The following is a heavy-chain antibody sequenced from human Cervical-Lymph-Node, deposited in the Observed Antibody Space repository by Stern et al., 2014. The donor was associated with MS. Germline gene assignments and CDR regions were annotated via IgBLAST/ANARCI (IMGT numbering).Heavy chain of an antibody. V-gene: IGHV3-30*15. J-gene: IGHJ4*02. Sequence: VQLVESGGGVVQPGRSLRLSCAASGFTFSYHAMHWVRQAPGKGLEWVAVISYDGSDKNDADPVKGRFTISRDNSRTTLYLQMSSLRVDDTAVYYCARGGAVATSDYYFDYWGQGILVTVSS. D-gene: IGHD5-12*01. CDR1: GFTFSYHA. CDR3: ARGGAVATSDYYFDY. CDR2: ISYDGSDK.